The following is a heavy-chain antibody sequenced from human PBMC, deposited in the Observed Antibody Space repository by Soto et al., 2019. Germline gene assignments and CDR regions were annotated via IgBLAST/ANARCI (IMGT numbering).Heavy chain of an antibody. CDR1: GYTLTSYG. Sequence: QVQLVQSGAEVKKPGASVKVSCKASGYTLTSYGISWVRQAPGQGLEWMGWISAYNGNTNYAQKLQGRVTMTTDTSTSSAYMELRSLRSDDTAVYYGARVEYCGGDCFGCFDPWGQGTLVTVSS. J-gene: IGHJ5*02. D-gene: IGHD2-21*02. CDR3: ARVEYCGGDCFGCFDP. V-gene: IGHV1-18*01. CDR2: ISAYNGNT.